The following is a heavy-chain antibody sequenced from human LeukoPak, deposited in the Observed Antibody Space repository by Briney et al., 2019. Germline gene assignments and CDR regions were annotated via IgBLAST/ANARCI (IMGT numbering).Heavy chain of an antibody. J-gene: IGHJ4*02. CDR3: ARGRNIAL. CDR1: GFTFSNYW. Sequence: PGESLRLSCAASGFTFSNYWMNWVRQAPGKGLEWVANIDVDGNKKNYVDSVKGRFTISTDDVKNTLYLQMNSLRADDTAVYYCARGRNIALWGQGALVTVSS. CDR2: IDVDGNKK. D-gene: IGHD5-12*01. V-gene: IGHV3-7*01.